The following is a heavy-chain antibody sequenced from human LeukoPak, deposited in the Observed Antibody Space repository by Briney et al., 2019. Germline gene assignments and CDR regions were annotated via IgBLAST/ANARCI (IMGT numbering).Heavy chain of an antibody. J-gene: IGHJ4*02. V-gene: IGHV3-23*01. CDR3: AKPYGTDCGGDCYFDY. CDR2: IKDDGGKT. Sequence: GGSLRLSCAASRFTFSSCSISWVGQAPGKGLEWVSDIKDDGGKTYYADSVKGRFTISRDNSKNTLHLQMSRLRAEDTALYYCAKPYGTDCGGDCYFDYWGQGTLVSVSS. CDR1: RFTFSSCS. D-gene: IGHD2-21*02.